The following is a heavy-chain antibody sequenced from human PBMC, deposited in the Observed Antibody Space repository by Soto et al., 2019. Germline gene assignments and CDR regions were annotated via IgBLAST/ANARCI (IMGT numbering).Heavy chain of an antibody. J-gene: IGHJ4*02. CDR2: LIPIFGKT. D-gene: IGHD3-3*01. Sequence: QVHLVQSGAEVKEPESAVKVSCKAPADSFSSYGISWVRQAPGQRLQWMGGLIPIFGKTNYAEKFQGRVTITADESTNTAYMELSSLRSEDTALYYCARVFPDGWVEPGVVRGYLDTWGRGTLVTVSS. CDR1: ADSFSSYG. V-gene: IGHV1-69*01. CDR3: ARVFPDGWVEPGVVRGYLDT.